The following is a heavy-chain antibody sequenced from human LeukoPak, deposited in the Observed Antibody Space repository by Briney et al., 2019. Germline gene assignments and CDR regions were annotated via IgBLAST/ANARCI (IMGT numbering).Heavy chain of an antibody. J-gene: IGHJ4*02. V-gene: IGHV3-30-3*01. CDR3: VYGDPNDGMGYDY. D-gene: IGHD4-17*01. CDR2: ISMGGDIE. Sequence: PGGSLRLSCAASGFSFSSYDMHWVRQAPGKGLEWVAAISMGGDIEVYRDSVRGRFTISRDNSRSTLYLQMNSLRLEDTAVYYCVYGDPNDGMGYDYWGQGTLVTVSS. CDR1: GFSFSSYD.